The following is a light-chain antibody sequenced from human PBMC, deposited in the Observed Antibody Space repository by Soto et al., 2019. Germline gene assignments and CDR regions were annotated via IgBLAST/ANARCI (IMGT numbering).Light chain of an antibody. Sequence: QSVLTQPPSVSAAPGQKVTISCSGSSSNIGNNYVSWYQQLPGTAPKLLIYENIKRPSGIPDRFSGSKSGTSATLGITGLQTGDEADYYCGTWDSSLSAVVFGGGTQLTVL. J-gene: IGLJ2*01. CDR3: GTWDSSLSAVV. CDR2: ENI. CDR1: SSNIGNNY. V-gene: IGLV1-51*02.